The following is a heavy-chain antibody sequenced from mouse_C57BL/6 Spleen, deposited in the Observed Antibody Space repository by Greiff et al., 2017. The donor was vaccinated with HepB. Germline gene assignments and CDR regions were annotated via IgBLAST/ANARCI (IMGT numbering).Heavy chain of an antibody. J-gene: IGHJ2*01. CDR2: IDPSDSET. V-gene: IGHV1-52*01. CDR1: GYTFTSYW. Sequence: QVQLQQPGAELVRPGSSVKLSCKASGYTFTSYWMHWVKQRPIQGLEWIGNIDPSDSETHYNQKFKDKATLTVDKSSSTAYMQLSSRTSEDSAVYYCARFYGNSYYFDYWGQGTTLTVSS. CDR3: ARFYGNSYYFDY. D-gene: IGHD2-1*01.